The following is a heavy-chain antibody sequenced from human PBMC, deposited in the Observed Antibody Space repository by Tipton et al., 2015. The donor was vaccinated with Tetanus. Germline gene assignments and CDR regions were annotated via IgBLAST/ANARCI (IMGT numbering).Heavy chain of an antibody. CDR2: ISYSGST. J-gene: IGHJ5*02. Sequence: LRLSCTVSGGSISSDGAYWSWIRQHPGEGLEWIGYISYSGSTYYNPSFKSRVSMSVDTSKNQFSLNLTSVTAADTAVYYCARDQGGGRVVRLNWFDPWGQGTLVAVSS. D-gene: IGHD6-6*01. V-gene: IGHV4-31*02. CDR3: ARDQGGGRVVRLNWFDP. CDR1: GGSISSDGAY.